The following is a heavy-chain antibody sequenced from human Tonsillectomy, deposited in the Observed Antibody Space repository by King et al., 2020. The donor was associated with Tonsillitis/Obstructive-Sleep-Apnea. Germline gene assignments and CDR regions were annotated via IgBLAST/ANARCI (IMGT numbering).Heavy chain of an antibody. J-gene: IGHJ6*03. CDR3: GTNAGDYYYYMDV. CDR1: GGSFSGYY. Sequence: VQLQQWGAGLLKPSETLSLTCGVYGGSFSGYYWSWIRQPPGKGREWIGEINHSGSTDDKSSLRSRVTISRDTSKNQFSLRLTSVTAAATAVYYCGTNAGDYYYYMDVWGKGTTVTVSS. D-gene: IGHD2-2*01. CDR2: INHSGST. V-gene: IGHV4-34*01.